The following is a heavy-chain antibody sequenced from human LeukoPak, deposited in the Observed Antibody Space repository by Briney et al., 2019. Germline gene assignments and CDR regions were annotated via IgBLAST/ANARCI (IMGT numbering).Heavy chain of an antibody. J-gene: IGHJ4*02. CDR2: IYHSGST. CDR3: ARSQVGATSY. D-gene: IGHD1-26*01. CDR1: GYSISSGYY. Sequence: SETLSLTCAVSGYSISSGYYWGWIRQPPGKGLEWIGSIYHSGSTYYNPSLKSRVTISVDTSKNQFSLKLSSVTAADTAVYYCARSQVGATSYWGQGTLVTVSS. V-gene: IGHV4-38-2*01.